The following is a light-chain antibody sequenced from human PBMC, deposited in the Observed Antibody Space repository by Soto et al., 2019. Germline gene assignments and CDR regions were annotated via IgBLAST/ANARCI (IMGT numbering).Light chain of an antibody. CDR1: QSVGSN. J-gene: IGKJ1*01. CDR2: GAS. V-gene: IGKV3-15*01. Sequence: EIVMTQSPATLSVSPGERATLSCRASQSVGSNLAWYQQKPGQAPRLLIYGASTRATGIPARFSGSGSGTEFTLTISSLQSEDVASYFCQQYNNWPPDRTFGQGTKVEIK. CDR3: QQYNNWPPDRT.